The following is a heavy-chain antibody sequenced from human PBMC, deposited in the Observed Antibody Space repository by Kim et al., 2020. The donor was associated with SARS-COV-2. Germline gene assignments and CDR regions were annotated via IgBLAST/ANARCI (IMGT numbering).Heavy chain of an antibody. CDR1: GVSVGIGIDY. CDR3: ARLSPHSGSGFVDY. V-gene: IGHV4-39*01. Sequence: SETLSLTCAVSGVSVGIGIDYWGWIRQSPGRGLEWIGSVYRDGTTFYNPSLKRPPTVSLDSPKNQFYLTLDSVTAADTALYYCARLSPHSGSGFVDYWGRGCVVPGSS. CDR2: VYRDGTT. J-gene: IGHJ4*01. D-gene: IGHD3-10*01.